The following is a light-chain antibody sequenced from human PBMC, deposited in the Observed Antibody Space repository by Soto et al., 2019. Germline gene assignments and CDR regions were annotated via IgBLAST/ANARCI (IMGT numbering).Light chain of an antibody. V-gene: IGKV3-11*01. CDR1: QSVSSY. CDR3: QQRTNWPPT. CDR2: DAS. J-gene: IGKJ4*01. Sequence: EIVLTQSPATLSLSPGERATLSCRASQSVSSYLAWYQQRPGQAPRLLIYDASNRATGIPARFSGSGSGTEFTLTISSLQSEDFALYYCQQRTNWPPTFGGGTKVDIK.